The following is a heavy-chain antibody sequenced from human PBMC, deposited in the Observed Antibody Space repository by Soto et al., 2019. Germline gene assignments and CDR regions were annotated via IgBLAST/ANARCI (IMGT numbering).Heavy chain of an antibody. CDR2: IKQDGSEK. CDR3: ARDSDSSSCNY. D-gene: IGHD6-13*01. V-gene: IGHV3-7*01. J-gene: IGHJ4*02. CDR1: GFTSGSYW. Sequence: PGGSLRLSCAASGFTSGSYWMSWVRQAPGKGPEWVANIKQDGSEKYYVDSVKGRFTISRDNAKNSLYLQMNSLRAEDTAVYYCARDSDSSSCNYWGQGTLVTVSS.